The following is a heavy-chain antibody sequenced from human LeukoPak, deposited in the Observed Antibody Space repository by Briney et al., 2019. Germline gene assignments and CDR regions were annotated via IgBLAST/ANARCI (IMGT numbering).Heavy chain of an antibody. Sequence: GESLKISCKGSGYSFTNYWIGWVRQMPGKGLEWMGIIYAGDSDTRYNTALQGQVTFSADKSISTAYMQWSSLKASDTAMYYCARFNSGWAADFWGQGTLVTVSS. CDR2: IYAGDSDT. CDR1: GYSFTNYW. CDR3: ARFNSGWAADF. D-gene: IGHD6-19*01. J-gene: IGHJ4*02. V-gene: IGHV5-51*01.